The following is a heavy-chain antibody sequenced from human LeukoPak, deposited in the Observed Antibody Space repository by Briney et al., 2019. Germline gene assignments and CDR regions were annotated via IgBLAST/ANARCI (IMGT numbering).Heavy chain of an antibody. CDR2: ITSSSSYM. CDR1: GFTFSSYS. J-gene: IGHJ4*02. Sequence: GGSLRLSCAASGFTFSSYSMNWVRQAPGKGLEWVSSITSSSSYMYYADSVKGRFTTSRDNAKNSLYPQMNSLRAEDTAVYYCARDPGPGVHWGQGTLVTVSS. V-gene: IGHV3-21*01. D-gene: IGHD6-6*01. CDR3: ARDPGPGVH.